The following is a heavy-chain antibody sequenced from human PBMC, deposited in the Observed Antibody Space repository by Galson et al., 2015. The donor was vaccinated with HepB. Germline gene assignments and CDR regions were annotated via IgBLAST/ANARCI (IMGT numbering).Heavy chain of an antibody. Sequence: SLRLSCAASGFTFSSYGMHWVRQAPGKGLEWVAVISYDGSNKYYADSVKGRFTISRDNSKNTLYLQMNSLRAEDTAVYYCAKAADIVELYYFDYWGQGTLVTVSS. J-gene: IGHJ4*02. CDR2: ISYDGSNK. V-gene: IGHV3-30*18. D-gene: IGHD5-12*01. CDR3: AKAADIVELYYFDY. CDR1: GFTFSSYG.